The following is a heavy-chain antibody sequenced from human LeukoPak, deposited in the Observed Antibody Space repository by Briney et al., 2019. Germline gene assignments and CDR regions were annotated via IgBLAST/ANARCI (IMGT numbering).Heavy chain of an antibody. CDR3: ARAKGYSYGPFDY. D-gene: IGHD5-18*01. V-gene: IGHV4-30-4*08. CDR1: GGSISSGDYY. J-gene: IGHJ4*02. Sequence: SETLSLTCTVSGGSISSGDYYWSWIRQPPGKGLEWIGYIYYSGSAYYNPSLKSRVTISVDTSKNQFSLKLSSVTAADTAVYYCARAKGYSYGPFDYWCQGTLVTVSS. CDR2: IYYSGSA.